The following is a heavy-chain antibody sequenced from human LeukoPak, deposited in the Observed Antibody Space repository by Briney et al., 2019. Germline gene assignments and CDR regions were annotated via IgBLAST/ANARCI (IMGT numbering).Heavy chain of an antibody. J-gene: IGHJ4*02. CDR2: ITSSSSTI. Sequence: HPGGSLRLSCAASGFTFSSYGMSWVRQAPGKGLEWVSYITSSSSTIYYADSVKGRFTISRDNAKNSLYLQMNSLRAEDTAVYYCARDREPHDSWSGYHDYWGQGTLVTVSS. V-gene: IGHV3-48*01. CDR1: GFTFSSYG. D-gene: IGHD3-3*01. CDR3: ARDREPHDSWSGYHDY.